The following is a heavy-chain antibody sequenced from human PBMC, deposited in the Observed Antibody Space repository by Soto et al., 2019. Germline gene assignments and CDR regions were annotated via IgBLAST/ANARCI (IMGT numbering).Heavy chain of an antibody. V-gene: IGHV3-23*01. CDR3: AKSLNIHGQNLFDL. CDR1: GLTFSSSA. J-gene: IGHJ5*02. Sequence: EVQILESGGGLVQPGGSLRLSCAASGLTFSSSAMNWVRQAPGKGLEWVSIISDSGGRTYYADSVKGRFTISRDNSKNTLYLQMNSPRAEDTAMYYCAKSLNIHGQNLFDLWGQGTLVTVSS. CDR2: ISDSGGRT.